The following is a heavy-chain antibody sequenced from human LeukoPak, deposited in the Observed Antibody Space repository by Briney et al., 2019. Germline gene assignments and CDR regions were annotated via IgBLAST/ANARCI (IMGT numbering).Heavy chain of an antibody. J-gene: IGHJ4*02. D-gene: IGHD6-13*01. Sequence: GASVKVSCRTSGYTFTSYGIIWERQAPGQGLEWMGWISAYNGNRNYAQKLQGRVTMTTDTSTSTAYMELRSLRSDDTAVYYCARGGPGWDSSSWYNYWGQGTLVTVSS. CDR2: ISAYNGNR. V-gene: IGHV1-18*01. CDR1: GYTFTSYG. CDR3: ARGGPGWDSSSWYNY.